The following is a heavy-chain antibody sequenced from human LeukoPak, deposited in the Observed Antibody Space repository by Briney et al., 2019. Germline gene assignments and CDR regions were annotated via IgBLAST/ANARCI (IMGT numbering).Heavy chain of an antibody. CDR3: AKDQDIVVVPAASGLDY. Sequence: PGGSLRLSCAASGFTFSSYGMHWVRRAPGKGLEWVAFIRYDGSNKYYADSVKGRFTISRDNSKNTLYLQMNSLRAEDTAVYYCAKDQDIVVVPAASGLDYWGQGTLVTVSS. D-gene: IGHD2-2*01. J-gene: IGHJ4*02. CDR1: GFTFSSYG. V-gene: IGHV3-30*02. CDR2: IRYDGSNK.